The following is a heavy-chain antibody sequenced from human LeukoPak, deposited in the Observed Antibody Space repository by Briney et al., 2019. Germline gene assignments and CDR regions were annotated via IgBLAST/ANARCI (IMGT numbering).Heavy chain of an antibody. D-gene: IGHD2-15*01. Sequence: SETLSLTCTVSGGSIRSSSYYWGWIRQPPGKGLEWIGTIYYSGSTYYNPSLKSRVTVSVDTSKNQFSLKLSSVTAADTAVYYCAGCSGASCYYITSPLYFDYWGQGTLVTVSS. V-gene: IGHV4-39*07. J-gene: IGHJ4*02. CDR3: AGCSGASCYYITSPLYFDY. CDR2: IYYSGST. CDR1: GGSIRSSSYY.